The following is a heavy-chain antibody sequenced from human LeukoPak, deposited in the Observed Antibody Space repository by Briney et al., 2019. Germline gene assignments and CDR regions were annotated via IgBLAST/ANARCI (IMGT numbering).Heavy chain of an antibody. Sequence: ASVKVSCKASGGTFISYAISWVRQAPGQGLEWMGIINPSGGSTNYAQKFQGRVTVTRDTSTSTVYMELSSLRSEDTAIYYCAKDRTVGASYWYFDLWGRGTLVTVSS. CDR2: INPSGGST. CDR1: GGTFISYA. CDR3: AKDRTVGASYWYFDL. V-gene: IGHV1-46*01. D-gene: IGHD1-26*01. J-gene: IGHJ2*01.